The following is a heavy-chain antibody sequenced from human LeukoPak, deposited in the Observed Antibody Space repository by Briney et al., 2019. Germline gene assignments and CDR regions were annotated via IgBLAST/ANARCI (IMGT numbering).Heavy chain of an antibody. J-gene: IGHJ5*02. CDR1: GFTFSSYS. Sequence: GGSLRLSCAASGFTFSSYSMNWVRQAPGKGLEWVSSISSSSSYIYYADSVKGRFTISRDNAKNSLYLQMNSLRAEDTAVYYCARWAVRGVIIPNWLDPWGQGTLVTVSS. V-gene: IGHV3-21*01. D-gene: IGHD3-10*01. CDR2: ISSSSSYI. CDR3: ARWAVRGVIIPNWLDP.